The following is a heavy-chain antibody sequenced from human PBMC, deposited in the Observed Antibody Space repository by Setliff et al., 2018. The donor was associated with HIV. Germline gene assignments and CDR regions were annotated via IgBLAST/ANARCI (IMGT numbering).Heavy chain of an antibody. J-gene: IGHJ4*02. D-gene: IGHD3-22*01. CDR1: GGSINRGTYY. Sequence: PSETLSLTCSVSGGSINRGTYYWTWIRQPAGTGLQWVGHIYTTGATDYSPSVKSRASISVDTSKNQFSLKLNSLIAADTAVYFCARGGPDYYDYPYFDSWGQGTLVTVSS. CDR2: IYTTGAT. CDR3: ARGGPDYYDYPYFDS. V-gene: IGHV4-61*09.